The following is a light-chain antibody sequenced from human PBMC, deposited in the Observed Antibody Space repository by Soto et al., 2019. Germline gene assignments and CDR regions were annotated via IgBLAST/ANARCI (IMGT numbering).Light chain of an antibody. J-gene: IGKJ4*02. Sequence: LAPGGSVKINIRATQTVNNKVVWYQHKPGQAPRLLIYGASNRATGIPARFIFSGSETDLTRSIVCLDPEDCSVYYCQQLPKWRTVAEGTKVEIK. CDR1: QTVNNK. V-gene: IGKV3-11*01. CDR2: GAS. CDR3: QQLPKWRT.